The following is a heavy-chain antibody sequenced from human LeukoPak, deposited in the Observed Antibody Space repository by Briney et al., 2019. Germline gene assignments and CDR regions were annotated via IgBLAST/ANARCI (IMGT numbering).Heavy chain of an antibody. D-gene: IGHD3-10*02. CDR2: ISSSGSTI. V-gene: IGHV3-48*03. CDR1: GFSFSSYE. CDR3: AELGITMIGGV. J-gene: IGHJ6*04. Sequence: GGSLRLSCAASGFSFSSYEMKWVRQAPGKGLEWVSYISSSGSTIYYADSVKGRFTISRDNAKNSLYLQMNSLRAEDTAVYYCAELGITMIGGVWGKGTTVTVSS.